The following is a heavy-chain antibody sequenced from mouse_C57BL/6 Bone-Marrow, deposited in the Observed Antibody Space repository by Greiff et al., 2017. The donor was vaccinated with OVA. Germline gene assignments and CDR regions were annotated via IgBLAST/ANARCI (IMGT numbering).Heavy chain of an antibody. D-gene: IGHD3-2*02. J-gene: IGHJ4*01. CDR1: GFSLTSYG. CDR3: AKMGDSSGYLYYAMDY. V-gene: IGHV2-4*01. Sequence: QVQLQQSGPGLVQPSQCLSITCTVSGFSLTSYGVHWVRQPPGKGLEWLGVIWSGGSTDYNAAFISRLSISKDNSKSQVFFKMNSLQADDTAIYYCAKMGDSSGYLYYAMDYWGQGTSVTVSS. CDR2: IWSGGST.